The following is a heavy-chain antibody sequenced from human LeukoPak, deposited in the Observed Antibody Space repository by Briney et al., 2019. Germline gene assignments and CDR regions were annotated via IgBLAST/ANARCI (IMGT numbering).Heavy chain of an antibody. CDR2: IYYSGST. Sequence: SETLSLTCTVSGGSITSRSYFWGWIRQHPGKGLEWIGYIYYSGSTYYNPSLKSRVTISVDTSKNQFSLKLSSVTAADTAVYYCARDSSPTIGYCSGGSCYPRGGWFDPWGQGTLVTVSS. V-gene: IGHV4-31*03. J-gene: IGHJ5*02. D-gene: IGHD2-15*01. CDR3: ARDSSPTIGYCSGGSCYPRGGWFDP. CDR1: GGSITSRSYF.